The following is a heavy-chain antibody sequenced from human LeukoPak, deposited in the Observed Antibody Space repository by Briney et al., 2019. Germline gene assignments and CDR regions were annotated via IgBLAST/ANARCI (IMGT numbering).Heavy chain of an antibody. D-gene: IGHD2-21*02. J-gene: IGHJ4*02. CDR2: ITPIFRTP. CDR3: ARGWLAETTVVTPYNY. Sequence: SVKVSCKASGGTFSSTTINWVRQAPGQGLEWMGGITPIFRTPNYAQKFQGRVTITAVESMSTAYMELSSLRSEDTAVYYCARGWLAETTVVTPYNYWGQGTLVTVFS. CDR1: GGTFSSTT. V-gene: IGHV1-69*01.